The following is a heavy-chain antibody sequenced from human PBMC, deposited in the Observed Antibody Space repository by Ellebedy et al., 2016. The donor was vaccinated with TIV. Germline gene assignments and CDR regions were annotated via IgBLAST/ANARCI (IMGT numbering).Heavy chain of an antibody. J-gene: IGHJ5*02. Sequence: MPSETLSLTCTVSGGSIKNYYLSWIPQSAEKGLEWTGRIYTSWGTNYNPYLKSRVTMSVDTSKNQFSLKLSSVTAADTAVYYCARDIQDYISGWYFHPFDPWGQGTLVTVSS. CDR3: ARDIQDYISGWYFHPFDP. D-gene: IGHD6-19*01. V-gene: IGHV4-4*07. CDR1: GGSIKNYY. CDR2: IYTSWGT.